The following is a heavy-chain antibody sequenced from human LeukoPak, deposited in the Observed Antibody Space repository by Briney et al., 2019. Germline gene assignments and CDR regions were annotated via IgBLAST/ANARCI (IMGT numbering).Heavy chain of an antibody. Sequence: SETLSLTCTVSGGSISSYYWSWLRQPPGKGLEWVGYIYYSGSTNYNPSLKSRVTMSVDTSQNQFSLKLSSVTAADTAVYYCARYDFNKYFDYWGQGTLVTVSS. J-gene: IGHJ4*02. CDR1: GGSISSYY. CDR3: ARYDFNKYFDY. CDR2: IYYSGST. D-gene: IGHD3-3*01. V-gene: IGHV4-59*01.